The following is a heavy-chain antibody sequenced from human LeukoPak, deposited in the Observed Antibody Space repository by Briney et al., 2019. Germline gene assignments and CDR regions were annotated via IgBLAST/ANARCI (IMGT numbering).Heavy chain of an antibody. CDR2: ISYDGSNK. CDR1: VFTFSSYW. V-gene: IGHV3-30*18. J-gene: IGHJ4*02. CDR3: AKGGEIQLWADGVVDY. Sequence: QSGGSLRLSCAASVFTFSSYWMHWVRQAPGKGLEWVAVISYDGSNKYYADSVKGRFTISRDNSKNTLYLQMNSLRAEDTAVYYCAKGGEIQLWADGVVDYWGQGTLVTVSS. D-gene: IGHD5-18*01.